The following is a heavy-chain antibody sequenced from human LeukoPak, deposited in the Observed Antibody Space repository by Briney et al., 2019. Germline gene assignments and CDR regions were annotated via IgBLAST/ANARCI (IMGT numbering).Heavy chain of an antibody. CDR3: ARGPDSSGWYDGFDY. CDR1: GGSFSDYY. J-gene: IGHJ4*02. Sequence: SETLSLTCAVYGGSFSDYYWSWIRQPPGKRLEWIGEINHSGSTNYNPSLKSRVTISVDTSKNQFSLKLSSVTAADWAVYYCARGPDSSGWYDGFDYWGQGTLVTVSS. V-gene: IGHV4-34*01. D-gene: IGHD6-19*01. CDR2: INHSGST.